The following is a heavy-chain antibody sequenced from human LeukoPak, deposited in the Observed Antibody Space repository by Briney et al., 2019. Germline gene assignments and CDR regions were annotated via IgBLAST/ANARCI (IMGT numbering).Heavy chain of an antibody. CDR3: TRGGRSSSWYRDYYHGMDV. CDR2: IRSKANSYAT. Sequence: GGSLRLSCAASGFTFSGSAMHWVRQASGKGLEWVGRIRSKANSYATAYAASVKGRFTISRDDSKNTAYLQMNSLKTEDTAVYYCTRGGRSSSWYRDYYHGMDVWGQGTTVTVSS. D-gene: IGHD6-13*01. V-gene: IGHV3-73*01. CDR1: GFTFSGSA. J-gene: IGHJ6*02.